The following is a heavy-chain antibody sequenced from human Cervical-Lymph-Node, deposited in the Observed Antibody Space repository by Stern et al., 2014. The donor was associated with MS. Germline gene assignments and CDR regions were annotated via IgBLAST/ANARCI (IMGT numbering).Heavy chain of an antibody. Sequence: EVQLVESGAEVRKPGESLRISCEVSGYRFTNNWIGWVRQVPGKGLEWMGIIYPGDSETRSSHSFQGQVTILVDKPNSITYLQWSSLKASDTAIYYCARRGHGYMGIDYWGQGTLVTVSS. CDR2: IYPGDSET. J-gene: IGHJ4*02. V-gene: IGHV5-51*04. CDR3: ARRGHGYMGIDY. CDR1: GYRFTNNW. D-gene: IGHD1-1*01.